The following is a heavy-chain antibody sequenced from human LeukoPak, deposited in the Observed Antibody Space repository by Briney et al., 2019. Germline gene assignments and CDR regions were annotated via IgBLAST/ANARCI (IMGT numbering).Heavy chain of an antibody. V-gene: IGHV1-2*02. J-gene: IGHJ3*02. Sequence: ASVKVSCKASGYTFTGYYMHWVRQAPGQGLEWMGWINPNSGGTNYAQKFQGRVTMTRDTSKNQFSLKLSSVTAADTAVYYCARGYYYDSSGYYYEDAFDIWGQGTMVTVSS. CDR1: GYTFTGYY. CDR2: INPNSGGT. CDR3: ARGYYYDSSGYYYEDAFDI. D-gene: IGHD3-22*01.